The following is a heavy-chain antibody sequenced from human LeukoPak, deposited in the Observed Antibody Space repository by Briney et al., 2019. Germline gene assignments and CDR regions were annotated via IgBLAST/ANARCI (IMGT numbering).Heavy chain of an antibody. D-gene: IGHD3-10*01. CDR3: AKVGVLLWFGEPNWFDP. CDR1: GFTFSSYA. V-gene: IGHV3-23*01. CDR2: ISGSGGGT. Sequence: PGGSLRLSCAASGFTFSSYAMSWVRQAPGKGLEWVSAISGSGGGTYYADSVKGRFTISRDNSKNTLYLQMNSLRAEDTAVYYCAKVGVLLWFGEPNWFDPWGQGTLVTVSS. J-gene: IGHJ5*02.